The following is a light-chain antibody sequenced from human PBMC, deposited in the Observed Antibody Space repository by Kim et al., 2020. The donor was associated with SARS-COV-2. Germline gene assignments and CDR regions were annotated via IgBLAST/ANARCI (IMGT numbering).Light chain of an antibody. J-gene: IGLJ3*02. V-gene: IGLV3-21*04. CDR2: YDS. CDR1: NIGSKS. Sequence: SYELTQPPSVSVAPGKTARITCGGNNIGSKSVHWYQQKPGQAPVLVIYYDSDRPSGIPERFSGSNSGNTATLTISRVEAGDEAGYYCQVWDSSSDHLVFGGGTKLTVL. CDR3: QVWDSSSDHLV.